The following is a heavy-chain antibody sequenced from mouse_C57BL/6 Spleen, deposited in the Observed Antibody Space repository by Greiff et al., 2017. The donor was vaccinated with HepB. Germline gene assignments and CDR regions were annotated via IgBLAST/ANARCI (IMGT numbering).Heavy chain of an antibody. D-gene: IGHD1-1*01. CDR1: GYSFTGYF. Sequence: VQLKESGPELVKPGDSVKISCKASGYSFTGYFMNWVMQSHGKSLEWIGRINPYNGDTFYNQKFKGKATLTVDKSSSTAHMELRSLTSEDSAVYYCARRDTTVNYAMDYWGQGTSVTVSS. CDR2: INPYNGDT. J-gene: IGHJ4*01. V-gene: IGHV1-20*01. CDR3: ARRDTTVNYAMDY.